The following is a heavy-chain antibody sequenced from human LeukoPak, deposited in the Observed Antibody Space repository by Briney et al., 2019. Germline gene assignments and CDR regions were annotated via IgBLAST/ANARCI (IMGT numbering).Heavy chain of an antibody. Sequence: ASVKVSCKASGGTFSSYAISWVRQAPGQGLEWMGGIIPIFGTANYAQKFQGRVTITADESTSTAYMELSSLRSEDTAVYYCARDRRDSSGPIRIWFDPWGQGTLVTVSS. CDR3: ARDRRDSSGPIRIWFDP. V-gene: IGHV1-69*13. CDR1: GGTFSSYA. CDR2: IIPIFGTA. J-gene: IGHJ5*02. D-gene: IGHD3-22*01.